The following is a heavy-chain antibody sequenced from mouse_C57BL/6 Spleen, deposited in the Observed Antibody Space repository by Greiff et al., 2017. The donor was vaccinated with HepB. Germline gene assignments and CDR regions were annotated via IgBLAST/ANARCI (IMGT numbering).Heavy chain of an antibody. Sequence: QVQLKESGAELVRPGTSVKVSCKASGYAFTNYLIEWVKQRPGQGLEWIGVINPGSGGTNYNEKFKGKATLTADKSSSTAYMQLSSLTSEDSAVYFCARSGLGRDYFDYWGQGTTLTVSS. V-gene: IGHV1-54*01. CDR1: GYAFTNYL. D-gene: IGHD4-1*01. CDR3: ARSGLGRDYFDY. J-gene: IGHJ2*01. CDR2: INPGSGGT.